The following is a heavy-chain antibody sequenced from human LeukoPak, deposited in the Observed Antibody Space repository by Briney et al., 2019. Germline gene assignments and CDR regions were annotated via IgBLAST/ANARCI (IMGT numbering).Heavy chain of an antibody. J-gene: IGHJ5*02. CDR3: ARDLTDYYDSSGYYAFGFDP. Sequence: GGSLRLSCAASGFTFSSYSMNWVRQAPGKGLEWVSYISSSSSTIYYADSVKGRFTISRDNAKNTLYLQMNSPRAEDTAVYYCARDLTDYYDSSGYYAFGFDPWGQGTLVTVSS. CDR2: ISSSSSTI. D-gene: IGHD3-22*01. V-gene: IGHV3-48*04. CDR1: GFTFSSYS.